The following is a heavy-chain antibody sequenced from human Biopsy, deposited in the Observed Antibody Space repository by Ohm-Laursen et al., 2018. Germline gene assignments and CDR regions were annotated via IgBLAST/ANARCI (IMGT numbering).Heavy chain of an antibody. CDR3: ARDRGYYSDRTVPGYFDL. CDR1: GDSISSYY. Sequence: GTLSLTCTVSGDSISSYYWSWIRQPPGKGLQWIGYVYYTGSTDYNPSLQSRVTISVDTSKNHFSLRLRYVTPADTAIYYCARDRGYYSDRTVPGYFDLWGRGTLVTVSS. D-gene: IGHD3-22*01. J-gene: IGHJ2*01. V-gene: IGHV4-59*01. CDR2: VYYTGST.